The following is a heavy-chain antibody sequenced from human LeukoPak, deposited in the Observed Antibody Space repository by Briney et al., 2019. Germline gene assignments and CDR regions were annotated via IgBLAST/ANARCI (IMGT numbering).Heavy chain of an antibody. CDR3: ARHSSVLNSFDP. CDR2: IDSGDSQT. Sequence: GESLRISCKGSAYSFTNYWISWVRQMPGKGLEWMGRIDSGDSQTNYSPSFQGHVTISADKSISTAYLQWSSLKASDTAMYYCARHSSVLNSFDPWGQGTLVTVSS. D-gene: IGHD3-22*01. V-gene: IGHV5-10-1*01. J-gene: IGHJ5*02. CDR1: AYSFTNYW.